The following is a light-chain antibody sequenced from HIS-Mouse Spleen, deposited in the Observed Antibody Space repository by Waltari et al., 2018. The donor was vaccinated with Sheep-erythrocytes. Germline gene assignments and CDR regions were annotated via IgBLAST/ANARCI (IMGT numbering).Light chain of an antibody. CDR3: QQRSNWPPGYT. J-gene: IGKJ2*01. CDR2: DAS. V-gene: IGKV3-11*01. Sequence: EIVLTQSPATLSLSPGERATLSCRASQSVSSYLAWYPQKPGQAPGPRIYDASNRATCIPARFSGSGSGTDFTLTISSLEPEDFAVYYCQQRSNWPPGYTFGQGTKLEIK. CDR1: QSVSSY.